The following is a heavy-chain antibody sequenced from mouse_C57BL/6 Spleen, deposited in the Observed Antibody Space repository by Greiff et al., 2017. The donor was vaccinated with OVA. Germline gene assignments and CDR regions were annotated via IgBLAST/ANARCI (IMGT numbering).Heavy chain of an antibody. V-gene: IGHV1-82*01. D-gene: IGHD1-1*01. J-gene: IGHJ4*01. Sequence: QVQLKESGPELVKPGASVKISCKASGYAFSSSWMNWVKQRPGQGLEWIGRIYPGDGDTNYNGKFKGKATLTADKSSSTAYMQLSSLTSEDSAVYFCAALFGMDYWGQGTSVTVSS. CDR2: IYPGDGDT. CDR1: GYAFSSSW. CDR3: AALFGMDY.